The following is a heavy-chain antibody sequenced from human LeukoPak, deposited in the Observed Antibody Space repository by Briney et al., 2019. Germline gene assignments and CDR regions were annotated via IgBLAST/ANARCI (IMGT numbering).Heavy chain of an antibody. CDR2: IYYSGST. D-gene: IGHD4-17*01. Sequence: PSETLSLTCTVSGGSISSYYWSWIRQPPGKGLEWIGYIYYSGSTNYNPSLKSRVTTSVDTSKNQFSLKLSSVTAADTAVYYCARARDYDPPAFYYYYMDVWGKGTTVTVSS. CDR1: GGSISSYY. CDR3: ARARDYDPPAFYYYYMDV. V-gene: IGHV4-59*01. J-gene: IGHJ6*03.